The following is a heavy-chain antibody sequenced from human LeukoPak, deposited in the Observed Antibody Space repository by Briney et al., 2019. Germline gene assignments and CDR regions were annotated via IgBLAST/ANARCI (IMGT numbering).Heavy chain of an antibody. J-gene: IGHJ4*02. CDR3: AKDQGAATGKRGVDC. CDR1: GFTFSNYA. D-gene: IGHD6-13*01. CDR2: VSAGGSSR. V-gene: IGHV3-23*01. Sequence: GGSPRLSCAASGFTFSNYAMSWVRQAPGKGLEWVSAVSAGGSSRYYVDSVKGRFTISRDNSKNTLFLQMNSLRAEDTALYYCAKDQGAATGKRGVDCWGQGNLVSVSS.